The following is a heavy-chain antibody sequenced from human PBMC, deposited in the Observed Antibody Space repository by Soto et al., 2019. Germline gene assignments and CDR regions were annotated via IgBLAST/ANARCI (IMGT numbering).Heavy chain of an antibody. CDR1: GFTFSDHY. V-gene: IGHV3-72*01. Sequence: EVQLVESGGGLVQPGGSLRLSCAASGFTFSDHYMDWVRQAPGKGLEWVGRTRNKANSYTTEYAASVKGRFTISRDDSKNSLYLQMNSLKTEDTAVYYCARTTPYSFDYWGQGTLVTVSS. CDR2: TRNKANSYTT. CDR3: ARTTPYSFDY. J-gene: IGHJ4*02.